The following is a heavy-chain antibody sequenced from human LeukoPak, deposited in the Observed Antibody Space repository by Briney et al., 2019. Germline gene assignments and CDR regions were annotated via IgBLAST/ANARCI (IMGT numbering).Heavy chain of an antibody. Sequence: PSETLSLTCAVYGGSFTGYYWSWIRQPPGKGLEWIGEIDHSGSTNYNPSLKSRVTISVDTSKNQFSLKLSSVTAADTAVYYCARGQTIAVADYWGQGTLVTVSS. CDR1: GGSFTGYY. D-gene: IGHD6-19*01. V-gene: IGHV4-34*01. CDR3: ARGQTIAVADY. CDR2: IDHSGST. J-gene: IGHJ4*02.